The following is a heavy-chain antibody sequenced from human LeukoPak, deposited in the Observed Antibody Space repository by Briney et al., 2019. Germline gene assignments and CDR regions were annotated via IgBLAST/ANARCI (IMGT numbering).Heavy chain of an antibody. Sequence: GGSLRLSCAASGFTFSTYAMSWVRQAPGKGLEWVSFISATGGSAYYSDSVKGRFTISRDNSKNTLYLQMDSLRAEDTAVYYCAKGMVRGVDGPRAFDIWGQGTMVTVSS. CDR3: AKGMVRGVDGPRAFDI. V-gene: IGHV3-23*01. CDR1: GFTFSTYA. D-gene: IGHD3-10*01. CDR2: ISATGGSA. J-gene: IGHJ3*02.